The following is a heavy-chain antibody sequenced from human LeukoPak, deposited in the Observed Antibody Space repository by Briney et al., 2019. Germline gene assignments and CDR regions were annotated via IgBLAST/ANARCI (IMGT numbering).Heavy chain of an antibody. CDR1: GFTFSSYG. J-gene: IGHJ3*02. V-gene: IGHV3-30*02. CDR2: IRYDGSNK. CDR3: ARGAPNYYDSSGYPPDAFDI. D-gene: IGHD3-22*01. Sequence: GGSLRLSCAASGFTFSSYGMHWVRQAPGKGLEWVAFIRYDGSNKYYADSVKGRFTISRDNSKNTLYLQMNSLRAEDTAVYYCARGAPNYYDSSGYPPDAFDIWGQGTMVTVSS.